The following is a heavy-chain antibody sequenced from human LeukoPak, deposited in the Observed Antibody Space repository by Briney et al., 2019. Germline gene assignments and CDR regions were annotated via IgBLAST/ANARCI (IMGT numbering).Heavy chain of an antibody. CDR2: IRYDGSNK. V-gene: IGHV3-30*02. J-gene: IGHJ4*02. CDR3: APRVVVISGPFDY. Sequence: GGSLRLSCAASGFTFSSYGMHWVRQAPGKGLEWVAFIRYDGSNKYYADSVKGRFTISRDNSKNTLYLQMNSLRAEDTAVYYCAPRVVVISGPFDYWGQGTLVTVSS. CDR1: GFTFSSYG. D-gene: IGHD2-21*01.